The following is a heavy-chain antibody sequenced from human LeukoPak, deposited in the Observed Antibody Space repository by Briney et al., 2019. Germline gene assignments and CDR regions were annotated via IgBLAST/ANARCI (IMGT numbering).Heavy chain of an antibody. V-gene: IGHV1-46*01. J-gene: IGHJ6*03. CDR3: ARGDIVVVPAAPHKYYYYYYMDV. Sequence: GSVKVSCKASGYTFTSYYMHWVRQAPGQGLEWMGIINPSCGSTSYAQKFQGRVTMTRDMSTSTVYMELSSLRPEDTAVYYCARGDIVVVPAAPHKYYYYYYMDVWGKGTTVTVSS. CDR1: GYTFTSYY. D-gene: IGHD2-2*01. CDR2: INPSCGST.